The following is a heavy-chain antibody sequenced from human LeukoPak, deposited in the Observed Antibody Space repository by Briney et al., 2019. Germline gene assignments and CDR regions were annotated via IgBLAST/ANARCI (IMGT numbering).Heavy chain of an antibody. Sequence: SETLSLTCAVSGGSISSGGYSWSWTRQPPGKGLEWIGYIYHRGSTYYNSSLKSRVTISVDRSKNQFSLKLSSVTAADTAVYYCARYCSSTSCPTSWYFDLWGRGTLVTVSS. V-gene: IGHV4-30-2*01. CDR2: IYHRGST. D-gene: IGHD2-2*01. J-gene: IGHJ2*01. CDR1: GGSISSGGYS. CDR3: ARYCSSTSCPTSWYFDL.